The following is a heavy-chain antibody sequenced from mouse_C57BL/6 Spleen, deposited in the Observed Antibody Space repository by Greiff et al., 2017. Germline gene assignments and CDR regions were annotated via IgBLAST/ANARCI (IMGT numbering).Heavy chain of an antibody. V-gene: IGHV1-85*01. Sequence: VQLQQSGPELVKPGASVKLSCKASGYTFTSYDINWVKQRPGQGLEWIGWIYPRYGSTKYNEKFKGKATLPIDKSSRTAYMELHSLTSEDSAVYFCASTGSWDLYYAMDYWGQGTSVTVSA. D-gene: IGHD4-1*01. CDR2: IYPRYGST. CDR3: ASTGSWDLYYAMDY. J-gene: IGHJ4*01. CDR1: GYTFTSYD.